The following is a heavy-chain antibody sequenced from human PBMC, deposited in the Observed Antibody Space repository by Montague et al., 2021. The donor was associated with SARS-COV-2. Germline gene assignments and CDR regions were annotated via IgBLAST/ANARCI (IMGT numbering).Heavy chain of an antibody. J-gene: IGHJ6*02. V-gene: IGHV4-59*11. CDR3: ARAPDVDTAMVIYYYGMDV. CDR2: VYYTGST. CDR1: AGSISSHY. D-gene: IGHD5-18*01. Sequence: SETLSLTCTVSAGSISSHYWSWIRQPPGKALEWIGYVYYTGSTKYNPSLKSRVTMSVDTPKNRFSLSLRSLTAADTAVYYCARAPDVDTAMVIYYYGMDVWGQGTTVTVSS.